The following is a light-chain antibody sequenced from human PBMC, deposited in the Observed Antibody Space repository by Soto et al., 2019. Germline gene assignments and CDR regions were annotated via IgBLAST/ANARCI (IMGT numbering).Light chain of an antibody. CDR2: RNH. J-gene: IGLJ2*01. V-gene: IGLV1-44*01. CDR1: SSNIGNNT. Sequence: QSVLTQPPSTSETPGQRVTISCSGSSSNIGNNTVNWYQQLPGTAPKLLIYRNHQRPSGVPDRFSGYKSGTSASLAISGLQPEDEADYYCAAWDDSLNGVVFGGGTKLTVL. CDR3: AAWDDSLNGVV.